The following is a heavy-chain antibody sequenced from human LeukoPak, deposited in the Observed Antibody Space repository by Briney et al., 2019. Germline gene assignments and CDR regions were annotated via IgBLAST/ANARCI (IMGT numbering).Heavy chain of an antibody. CDR2: ISSSSSSI. J-gene: IGHJ2*01. D-gene: IGHD4-17*01. V-gene: IGHV3-21*06. Sequence: GGSLRLSCAASGFTFSSYSMNWVRQAPGKGLDWVSSISSSSSSIYYADSMKGRFTISRDNVKNLLFLQMNSLRAEDTAIYYCARDRKGRTYGDPYWFFDLWGRGTLVSVSS. CDR3: ARDRKGRTYGDPYWFFDL. CDR1: GFTFSSYS.